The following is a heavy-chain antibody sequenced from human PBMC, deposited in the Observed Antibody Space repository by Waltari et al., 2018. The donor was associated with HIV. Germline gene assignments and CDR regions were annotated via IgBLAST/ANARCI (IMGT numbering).Heavy chain of an antibody. J-gene: IGHJ4*02. CDR1: GFTFSRYA. D-gene: IGHD2-21*01. Sequence: EVQLLESGGGLVQPGGSLRLSCEASGFTFSRYAMSWVRQAPGKGLESDSFISRSGGSTYDADSVKGRFTISRDNSKTALYLQMHSLIAEDTAVYYCAKDNRDPLGTLWYWGQGTLVTVSS. CDR3: AKDNRDPLGTLWY. V-gene: IGHV3-23*01. CDR2: ISRSGGST.